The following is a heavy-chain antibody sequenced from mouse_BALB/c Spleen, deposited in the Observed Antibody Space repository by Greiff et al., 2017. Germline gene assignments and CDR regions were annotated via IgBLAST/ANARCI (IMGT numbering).Heavy chain of an antibody. D-gene: IGHD2-1*01. CDR3: ARGGKTTNWYFDV. Sequence: EVQVVESGPGLVKPSQSLSLTCSVTGYSITSGYYWNWIRQFPGNKLEWMGYISYDGSNNYNPSLKNRISITRDTSKNQFFLKLNSVTTEDTATYYCARGGKTTNWYFDVWGAGTTVTVSS. CDR2: ISYDGSN. J-gene: IGHJ1*01. V-gene: IGHV3-6*02. CDR1: GYSITSGYY.